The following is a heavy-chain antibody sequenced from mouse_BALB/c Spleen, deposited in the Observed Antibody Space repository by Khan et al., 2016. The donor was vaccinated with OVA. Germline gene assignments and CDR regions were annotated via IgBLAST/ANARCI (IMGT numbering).Heavy chain of an antibody. J-gene: IGHJ4*01. V-gene: IGHV9-4*02. CDR2: INTHSGVP. D-gene: IGHD2-14*01. Sequence: QIQLVQSGPELKKPGETVRISCKASGYTFTTAGIQWVQKMPGKGLKWIGWINTHSGVPKYAEDFKGRFAFSLEISVSTAYLQITNLKNEDTATYLCARGGADYYRNDGGAMEYWGQGTSVTVSS. CDR1: GYTFTTAG. CDR3: ARGGADYYRNDGGAMEY.